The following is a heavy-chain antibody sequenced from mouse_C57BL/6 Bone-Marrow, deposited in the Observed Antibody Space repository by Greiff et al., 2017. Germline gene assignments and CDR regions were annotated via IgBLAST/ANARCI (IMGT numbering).Heavy chain of an antibody. CDR1: GFTFSSYG. Sequence: EVNVVESGGDLVKPGGSLKLSCAASGFTFSSYGMSWVRQTPDKRLEWVATISSGGSYTYYPDSVKGRFTISRDNAKNTLYLQMSSLKSEDTAMYYCARHGDGSYYFDYWGQGTTLTVSS. J-gene: IGHJ2*01. V-gene: IGHV5-6*01. CDR2: ISSGGSYT. CDR3: ARHGDGSYYFDY. D-gene: IGHD2-3*01.